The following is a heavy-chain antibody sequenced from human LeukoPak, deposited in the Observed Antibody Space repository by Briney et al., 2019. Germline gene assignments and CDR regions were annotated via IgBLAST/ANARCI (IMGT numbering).Heavy chain of an antibody. V-gene: IGHV3-7*01. D-gene: IGHD3-16*01. CDR3: AKGGVRAFDL. Sequence: GGSLRLSCAASGFTFSTYWMSWVRQAPGKGLECVANIRQDGGEKYYVDSVKGRFTISRDNSKNTLYLQMNSPRAEDTALYYCAKGGVRAFDLWGQGTMVTVSS. CDR2: IRQDGGEK. J-gene: IGHJ3*01. CDR1: GFTFSTYW.